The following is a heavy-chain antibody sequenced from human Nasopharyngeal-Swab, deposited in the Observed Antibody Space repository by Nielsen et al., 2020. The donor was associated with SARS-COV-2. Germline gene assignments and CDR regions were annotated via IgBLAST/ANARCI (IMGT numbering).Heavy chain of an antibody. J-gene: IGHJ4*02. CDR3: AKDPFGN. D-gene: IGHD3-10*01. Sequence: GESLKISCAASGFTFSSYGMHWVRQAPGKGLEWVAVISYDGSNKYYADSMKGRFTISRDNSKNTLYLQMNSLRAEDTAVYYCAKDPFGNWGQGTLVTVSS. V-gene: IGHV3-30*18. CDR2: ISYDGSNK. CDR1: GFTFSSYG.